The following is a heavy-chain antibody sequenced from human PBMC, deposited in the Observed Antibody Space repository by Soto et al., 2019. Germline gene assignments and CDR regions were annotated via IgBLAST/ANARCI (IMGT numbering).Heavy chain of an antibody. V-gene: IGHV4-34*01. Sequence: VQLQQCGAGPLRPVETLSLTCGVSGGSFSGYYWAWIRQSPGKGLEWIGEINDRGSINDNPSLKSRVSISVDPSKNQHSLNLRSVTAADTAVYYCARESHESLTGPHWGCYFDLWGRGTLVTV. D-gene: IGHD3-9*01. CDR2: INDRGSI. CDR3: ARESHESLTGPHWGCYFDL. J-gene: IGHJ2*01. CDR1: GGSFSGYY.